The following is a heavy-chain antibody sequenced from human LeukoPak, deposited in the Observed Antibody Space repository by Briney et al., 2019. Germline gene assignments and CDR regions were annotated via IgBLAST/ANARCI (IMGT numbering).Heavy chain of an antibody. CDR3: ARRITISGVGYYMDV. Sequence: GGSLRLSCAASGFSFSTYSMNWVRQAPGKGLEWVSYISSSGHTIYYVDSVKGRYTISRDNAWNSLYLQMNSLRGEDTAVYYCARRITISGVGYYMDVWGKGTTVTVSS. CDR1: GFSFSTYS. CDR2: ISSSGHTI. D-gene: IGHD3-3*01. V-gene: IGHV3-48*01. J-gene: IGHJ6*03.